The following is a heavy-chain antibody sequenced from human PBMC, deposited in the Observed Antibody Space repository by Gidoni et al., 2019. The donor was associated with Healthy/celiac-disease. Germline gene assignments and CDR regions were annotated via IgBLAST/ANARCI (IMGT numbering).Heavy chain of an antibody. J-gene: IGHJ4*02. CDR3: AREWGYYGSGSYVFMVY. V-gene: IGHV1-2*02. Sequence: QVQLVQSGAEVKKPGASVKVSCKASGYTFTGYYMHWVRQAPGQGLEWMGWINPNSGGTNYAQKFQGRVTMTRDTSISTAYMELSRLRSDDTAVYYCAREWGYYGSGSYVFMVYWGQGTLVTVSS. D-gene: IGHD3-10*01. CDR2: INPNSGGT. CDR1: GYTFTGYY.